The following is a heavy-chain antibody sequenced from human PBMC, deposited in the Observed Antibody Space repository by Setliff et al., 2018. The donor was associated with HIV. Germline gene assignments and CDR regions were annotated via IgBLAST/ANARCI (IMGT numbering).Heavy chain of an antibody. J-gene: IGHJ4*02. Sequence: ASVKVSCKASGDTFTTYALHWVRQAPGQRLEWMGWINAGNGDTKSSQKFQGRVTITRDTSASTAYMELSSLRSEDTGVYYRAIGSSNWPHRPNNYYFDYWGQGTPVTVSS. CDR3: AIGSSNWPHRPNNYYFDY. CDR2: INAGNGDT. D-gene: IGHD6-13*01. CDR1: GDTFTTYA. V-gene: IGHV1-3*01.